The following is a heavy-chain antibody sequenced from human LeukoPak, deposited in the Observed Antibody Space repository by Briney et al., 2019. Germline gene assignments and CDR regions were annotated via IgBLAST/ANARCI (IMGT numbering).Heavy chain of an antibody. V-gene: IGHV3-21*01. J-gene: IGHJ4*02. Sequence: GGSLRLSCAASGFTFSSYSMNWVRQAPGKGLEWVSSISSSSSYIYYADSVKGRFTISRDNAKNSLYLQMNSLRAEDTAVYYCARDVFFNDSSGYYYWGQGTLVTVSS. CDR3: ARDVFFNDSSGYYY. CDR2: ISSSSSYI. CDR1: GFTFSSYS. D-gene: IGHD3-22*01.